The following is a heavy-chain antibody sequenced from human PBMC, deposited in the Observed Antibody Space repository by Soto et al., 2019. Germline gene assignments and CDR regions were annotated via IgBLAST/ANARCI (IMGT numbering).Heavy chain of an antibody. Sequence: SETLSLTCSVSVASIGSGGWWSWVRQPPGKGLEWIAEIFHDGNTNYSPSLKSRVTISVDKSQNQFSLNVYSVTAADTAVYYCARHEGWTGPDQWGQGNRVTV. CDR1: VASIGSGGW. J-gene: IGHJ5*02. CDR2: IFHDGNT. D-gene: IGHD2-8*02. CDR3: ARHEGWTGPDQ. V-gene: IGHV4-4*02.